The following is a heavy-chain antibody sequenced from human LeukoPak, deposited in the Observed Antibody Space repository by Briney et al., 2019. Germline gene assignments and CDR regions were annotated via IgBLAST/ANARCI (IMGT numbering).Heavy chain of an antibody. V-gene: IGHV4-34*01. D-gene: IGHD2-21*02. Sequence: SETLSLTCAVYGGSLSGYYWSWIRQPPGKGLEWIGEINHSGSTNYNPSLKSRVTISVDTSKNQFSLKLSSVTAADTAVYYCATAEYCGGDCYADYWGQGTLVTVSS. J-gene: IGHJ4*02. CDR2: INHSGST. CDR3: ATAEYCGGDCYADY. CDR1: GGSLSGYY.